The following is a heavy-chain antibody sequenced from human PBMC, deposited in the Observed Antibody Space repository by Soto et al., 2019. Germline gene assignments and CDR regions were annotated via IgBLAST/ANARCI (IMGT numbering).Heavy chain of an antibody. J-gene: IGHJ3*02. CDR2: ISSSSSYI. V-gene: IGHV3-21*01. Sequence: GGSLRLSFAASGFTFSSYSMNWVRQAPGKGLEWVSSISSSSSYIYYADSVKGRFTISRDNAKNSLYLQMNSLRAEDTAVYYCARDLMVGATDAFDIWGQGTMVTVSS. D-gene: IGHD1-26*01. CDR3: ARDLMVGATDAFDI. CDR1: GFTFSSYS.